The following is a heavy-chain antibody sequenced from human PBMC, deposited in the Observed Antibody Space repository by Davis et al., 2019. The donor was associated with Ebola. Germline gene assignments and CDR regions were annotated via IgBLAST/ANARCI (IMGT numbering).Heavy chain of an antibody. D-gene: IGHD6-6*01. Sequence: GESLKISCAASGFTFSSYWMHWVRQAPGKGLVWVSLINNDGSITTYADSVKGRFTISRDNAKNTLYLQMNTLRAEDTAVYYCARAKYYGMDVWGKGTTVTVSS. CDR2: INNDGSIT. CDR1: GFTFSSYW. CDR3: ARAKYYGMDV. V-gene: IGHV3-74*01. J-gene: IGHJ6*04.